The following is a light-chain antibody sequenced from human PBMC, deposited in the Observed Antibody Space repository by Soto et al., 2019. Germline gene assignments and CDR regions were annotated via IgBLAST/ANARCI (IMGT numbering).Light chain of an antibody. CDR3: ASYAGSDNLV. CDR2: EVN. V-gene: IGLV2-8*01. Sequence: QSVPTQPPSASGSPGQSVTISCTGTSSDVGGYNYVSWFQHHPGKAPKLMIYEVNKRPSGVPDRFSACKSGNTASLTVSGLQAEDEADYYCASYAGSDNLVFGTGTKLTVL. CDR1: SSDVGGYNY. J-gene: IGLJ1*01.